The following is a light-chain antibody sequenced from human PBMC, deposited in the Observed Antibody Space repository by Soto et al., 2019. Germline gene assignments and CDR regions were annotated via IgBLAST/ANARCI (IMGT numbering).Light chain of an antibody. V-gene: IGLV2-8*01. CDR1: SSDVGGYKF. CDR3: SSYAGSNSVV. J-gene: IGLJ2*01. Sequence: QSALTQPPSASGSPGQSVTISCTGTSSDVGGYKFVSWYQQHPGKAPQLMIYEVSKRPSGVPDRFSGSKSGNTASLTVSGLQAEDEADYYCSSYAGSNSVVFGGGTKLTVL. CDR2: EVS.